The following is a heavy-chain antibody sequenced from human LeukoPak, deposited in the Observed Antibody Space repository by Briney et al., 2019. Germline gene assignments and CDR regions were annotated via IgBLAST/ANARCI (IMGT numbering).Heavy chain of an antibody. V-gene: IGHV3-74*01. Sequence: GGSLRLSCTASGFSFGSYWMHWVRQAPGKGLVWVSRINGDGSSTSYADSEKGRFTISRHNAKNTLYLQMNTLRAEDTAVYYCARATGSGSYGRFDYWGQGTLVTVSS. CDR1: GFSFGSYW. CDR2: INGDGSST. J-gene: IGHJ4*02. D-gene: IGHD1-26*01. CDR3: ARATGSGSYGRFDY.